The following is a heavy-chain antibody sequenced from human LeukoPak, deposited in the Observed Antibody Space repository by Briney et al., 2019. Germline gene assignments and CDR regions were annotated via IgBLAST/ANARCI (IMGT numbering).Heavy chain of an antibody. CDR2: IYYSGST. Sequence: PSETLSLTSTVSGGSISSSSYYWGWIRQPPGKGLEWIGSIYYSGSTYYNPSLKSRVTISADTSKNQFSLKLSSVTAADTAVYYCARQRGYYDSSGYYPDYWGQGTLVTVSS. CDR3: ARQRGYYDSSGYYPDY. D-gene: IGHD3-22*01. V-gene: IGHV4-39*01. CDR1: GGSISSSSYY. J-gene: IGHJ4*02.